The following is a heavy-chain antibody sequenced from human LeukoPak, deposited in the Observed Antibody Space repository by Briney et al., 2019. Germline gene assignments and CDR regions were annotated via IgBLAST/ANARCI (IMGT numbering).Heavy chain of an antibody. CDR3: ARVRLPPSYYYFYYMDV. V-gene: IGHV4-34*01. CDR2: INHSGTT. J-gene: IGHJ6*03. CDR1: GGSFRGYS. D-gene: IGHD5-18*01. Sequence: SETLSLTCAVYGGSFRGYSWTWIRQPPGKGLEWIGEINHSGTTDYNPSLQSRVTISLDTSKNQFSLKVTSVTAADTAVYYCARVRLPPSYYYFYYMDVWGTGTTVTVSS.